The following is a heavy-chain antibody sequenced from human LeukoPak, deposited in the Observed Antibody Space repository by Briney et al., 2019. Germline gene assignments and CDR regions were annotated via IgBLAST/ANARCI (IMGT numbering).Heavy chain of an antibody. Sequence: ASVKVSCKASGYPFTGYYLHWVRQAPGQGLEWMGWISPNSGATNYAQKFQARVTMTGDTSISTAYMELSSLRSDDTAVYYCARLGGGSSWSNFDFWGQGTLVTVSS. J-gene: IGHJ4*02. CDR1: GYPFTGYY. D-gene: IGHD6-13*01. V-gene: IGHV1-2*02. CDR3: ARLGGGSSWSNFDF. CDR2: ISPNSGAT.